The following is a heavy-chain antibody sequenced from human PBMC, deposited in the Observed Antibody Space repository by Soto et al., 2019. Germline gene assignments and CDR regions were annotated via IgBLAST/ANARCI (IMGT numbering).Heavy chain of an antibody. CDR2: ISAYNVNT. Sequence: QVQLVQSGAEVKKPGASVKVSCKAPGYTFTSYGISWVRQAPGHGLEWMGWISAYNVNTNDAQTLQGRVTRTTDTSTSTGYVELRSLRSDDPAVYDCARSIAVAGSGVDYWGQGTLVTVSS. V-gene: IGHV1-18*01. J-gene: IGHJ4*02. D-gene: IGHD6-19*01. CDR1: GYTFTSYG. CDR3: ARSIAVAGSGVDY.